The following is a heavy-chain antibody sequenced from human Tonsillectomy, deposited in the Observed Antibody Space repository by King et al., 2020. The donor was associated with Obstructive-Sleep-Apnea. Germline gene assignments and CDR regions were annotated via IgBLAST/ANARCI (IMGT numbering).Heavy chain of an antibody. CDR3: AKYAGIAVAGTWFYP. CDR1: GFTFDDYA. Sequence: EVQLVESGGVVVQPGGSLRLSCAASGFTFDDYAMHWVRQAPGKGLEWVSLISWDGGSTDYADSVKGRCTISRDNSKNSLYLQMNSLRAEDTALYYCAKYAGIAVAGTWFYPWGQGTLVTVSS. J-gene: IGHJ5*02. V-gene: IGHV3-43D*03. CDR2: ISWDGGST. D-gene: IGHD6-19*01.